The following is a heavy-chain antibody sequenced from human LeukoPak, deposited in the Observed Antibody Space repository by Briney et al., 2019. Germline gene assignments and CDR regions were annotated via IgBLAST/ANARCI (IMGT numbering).Heavy chain of an antibody. Sequence: ETLSLTCSVSGASISSYFWSWIRQPPGKGLEWIGYIYDSGSTNYNPSLKSRVTISVDTSKDHFSLRLSSVTAADTAVYYCARQMFLGGMDVWGQGTTVTVSS. D-gene: IGHD2/OR15-2a*01. CDR2: IYDSGST. V-gene: IGHV4-59*08. CDR1: GASISSYF. CDR3: ARQMFLGGMDV. J-gene: IGHJ6*02.